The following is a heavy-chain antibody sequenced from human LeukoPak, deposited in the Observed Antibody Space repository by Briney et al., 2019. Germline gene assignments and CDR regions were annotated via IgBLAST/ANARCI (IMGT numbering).Heavy chain of an antibody. CDR2: ISSSSSTI. Sequence: GGSLRLSCAASGFTFSSYSMNWVRQAPGKGLEWVSYISSSSSTIYYADSVKGRFTISRDNAKNSLYLQMNSLRAEDTAVYYCARGSHAYSTSWVVYWGQGTLVTVSS. CDR1: GFTFSSYS. V-gene: IGHV3-48*01. D-gene: IGHD6-13*01. J-gene: IGHJ4*02. CDR3: ARGSHAYSTSWVVY.